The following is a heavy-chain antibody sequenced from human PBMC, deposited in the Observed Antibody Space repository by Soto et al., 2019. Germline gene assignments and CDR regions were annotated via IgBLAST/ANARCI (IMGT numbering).Heavy chain of an antibody. CDR3: VKRGRNWGAFDF. Sequence: VQLLESGGDLVQPGGSLRLSCVASGFILNNYAMSWVRQAPGKWLEWVSTIGGTDGDSDGVPWYEDSVKGRFTISRGSSANTLFLHMDNLRAEDSALYYCVKRGRNWGAFDFWGQGTTVVVSS. CDR1: GFILNNYA. CDR2: IGGTDGDSDGVP. V-gene: IGHV3-23*01. D-gene: IGHD7-27*01. J-gene: IGHJ3*01.